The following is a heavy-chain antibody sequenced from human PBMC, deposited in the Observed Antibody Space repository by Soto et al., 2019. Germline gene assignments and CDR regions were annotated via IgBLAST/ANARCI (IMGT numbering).Heavy chain of an antibody. D-gene: IGHD3-16*01. CDR1: GGSISSYY. CDR3: ARVWGYAFDY. CDR2: IYYSGST. Sequence: QVQLQESGPGLVKPSETLSLTCTVSGGSISSYYWSWIRQPPGKGLEWIGYIYYSGSTNYNPSLKIRVPIAVATSKNPFSLKLSSVTAADPAGYYCARVWGYAFDYWGKGPRVTVSS. J-gene: IGHJ4*02. V-gene: IGHV4-59*01.